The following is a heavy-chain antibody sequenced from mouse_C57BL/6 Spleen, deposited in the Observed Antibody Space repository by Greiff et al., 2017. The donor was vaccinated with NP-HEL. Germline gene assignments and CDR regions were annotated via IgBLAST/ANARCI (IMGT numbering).Heavy chain of an antibody. D-gene: IGHD1-1*01. J-gene: IGHJ3*01. V-gene: IGHV1-64*01. Sequence: VQLQQPGAELVKPGASVKLSCKASGYTFTSYWMHWVKQRPGQGLEWIGMIHPNSGSTNYNEKFKSKATLTVDKSSSTAYMQLSSLTSADSAVYYCARGGFGSPWFAYWGQGTLVTVSA. CDR2: IHPNSGST. CDR1: GYTFTSYW. CDR3: ARGGFGSPWFAY.